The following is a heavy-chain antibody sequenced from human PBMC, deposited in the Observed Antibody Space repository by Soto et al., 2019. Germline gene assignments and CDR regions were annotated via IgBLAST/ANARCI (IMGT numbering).Heavy chain of an antibody. V-gene: IGHV4-30-2*01. CDR2: IYHSVST. D-gene: IGHD5-18*01. CDR3: ARVGYSYGSPYWDY. J-gene: IGHJ4*02. Sequence: SETLSLTCAVSGGSISSGGYSWSWIRQPPGKGLEWIGYIYHSVSTYYNPSLKRRVTISVDRAKNPCSLKRSSVTAAATAVYYCARVGYSYGSPYWDYWGQGTLVTVSS. CDR1: GGSISSGGYS.